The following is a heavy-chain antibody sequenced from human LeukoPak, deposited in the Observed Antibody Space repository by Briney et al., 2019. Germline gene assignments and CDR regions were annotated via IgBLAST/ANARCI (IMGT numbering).Heavy chain of an antibody. CDR2: IYYSGST. Sequence: SETLSLTCTVSGGSISSGGYSWSWIRQHPGKGLEWIGYIYYSGSTYYNPSLKSRVTISVDTSKNQFSLKLSSVTAADTAVYYCAILRLGELSSFDYWGQGTLVTVSS. D-gene: IGHD3-16*02. V-gene: IGHV4-31*03. CDR3: AILRLGELSSFDY. J-gene: IGHJ4*02. CDR1: GGSISSGGYS.